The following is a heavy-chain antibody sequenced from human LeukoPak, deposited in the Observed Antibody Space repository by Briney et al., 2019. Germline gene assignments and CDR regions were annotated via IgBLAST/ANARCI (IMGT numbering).Heavy chain of an antibody. V-gene: IGHV1-2*02. CDR2: INPNSGGT. CDR1: GYTFTDYY. CDR3: ARDGTGVYNLVQY. D-gene: IGHD5-24*01. J-gene: IGHJ4*02. Sequence: ASVKVSCKASGYTFTDYYMHWVRQAPGQGLEWMGWINPNSGGTNYARKFQGRVTMTRDTSISAVYMELSRLRSDDTAVYYCARDGTGVYNLVQYWGQGTLVTVSS.